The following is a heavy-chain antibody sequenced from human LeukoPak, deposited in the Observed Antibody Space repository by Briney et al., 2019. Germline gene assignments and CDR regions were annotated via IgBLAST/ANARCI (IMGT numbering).Heavy chain of an antibody. D-gene: IGHD3-22*01. CDR1: GFTFSSYS. CDR3: ARGQHPTYYYDSSGYYPDAFDI. CDR2: ISSSSSYI. V-gene: IGHV3-21*01. J-gene: IGHJ3*02. Sequence: PGGXLRLSCAASGFTFSSYSMNWVRQAPGKGLEWVSSISSSSSYIYYADSVKGRFTISRDNAKNSLYLQMNSLRAEDTAVYYCARGQHPTYYYDSSGYYPDAFDIWGQGTMVTVSS.